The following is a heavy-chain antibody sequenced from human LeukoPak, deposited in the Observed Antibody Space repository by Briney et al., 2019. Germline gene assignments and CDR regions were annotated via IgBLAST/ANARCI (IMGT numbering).Heavy chain of an antibody. J-gene: IGHJ4*02. CDR1: GFTFSSYS. CDR2: INLDGSTA. V-gene: IGHV3-74*03. D-gene: IGHD3/OR15-3a*01. CDR3: ARDWTPDY. Sequence: PGGSLSLSCAASGFTFSSYSMNWVRQAPGKGLVWVSRINLDGSTAEYADSVKGRFTISRDNAKSTLYLQMNSLRVEDTAVYYCARDWTPDYWGQGTLVTVSS.